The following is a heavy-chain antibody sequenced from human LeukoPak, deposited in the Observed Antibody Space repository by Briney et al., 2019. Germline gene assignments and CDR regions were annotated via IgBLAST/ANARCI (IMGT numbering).Heavy chain of an antibody. CDR1: GGSISSGDYY. V-gene: IGHV4-30-4*08. J-gene: IGHJ4*02. D-gene: IGHD3-22*01. Sequence: SETLSLTCTVSGGSISSGDYYWSWVRQPPGKGLEWIGYIYYSGSTYYNPSLKSRVTISVDTSKNQFSLKLSSVTAADTAVYYCAGSVQDYYDSSGYFMYYSDYWGQGTLVTVSS. CDR3: AGSVQDYYDSSGYFMYYSDY. CDR2: IYYSGST.